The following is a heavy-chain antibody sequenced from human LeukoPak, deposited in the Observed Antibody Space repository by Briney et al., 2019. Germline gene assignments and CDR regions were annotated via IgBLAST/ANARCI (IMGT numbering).Heavy chain of an antibody. J-gene: IGHJ4*02. CDR3: AKDRGGLRYIDY. V-gene: IGHV3-23*01. D-gene: IGHD3-10*01. CDR2: ISGSGGST. Sequence: GGSLRLSCAASGFTFSSYAMSWVRQAPGKGLEWVSAISGSGGSTYYADSVKGRFTISRDNSKNTLYLQVNSLRAEDTAVYYCAKDRGGLRYIDYWGQGTLVTVSS. CDR1: GFTFSSYA.